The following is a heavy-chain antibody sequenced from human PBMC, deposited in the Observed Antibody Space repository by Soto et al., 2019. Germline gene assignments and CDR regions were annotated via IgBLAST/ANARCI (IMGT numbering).Heavy chain of an antibody. CDR3: ARVRNILGGYYYYGMDV. Sequence: SETLSLTCTVSGGSISSGGYYWSWIRQHPGKGLEWIGYIYYSGSTYYNPSLKSRVTISVDTSKNQFSLKLSSVTAADTAVYYCARVRNILGGYYYYGMDVWGQGTTVTVSS. J-gene: IGHJ6*02. CDR1: GGSISSGGYY. D-gene: IGHD6-13*01. V-gene: IGHV4-31*03. CDR2: IYYSGST.